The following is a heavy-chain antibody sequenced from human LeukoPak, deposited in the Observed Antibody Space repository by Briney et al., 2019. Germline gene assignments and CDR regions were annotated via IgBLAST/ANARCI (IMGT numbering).Heavy chain of an antibody. Sequence: SETLSLTRTVSGGSISSSSYYWGWIRQPPGKGLEWIGSIYYRGSTYYNPSLKSRLTMSVDTSKNQFSLKLSSVTAADTAVYYCARGFLEKQVLGDFDYWGQGSLVTVSS. CDR3: ARGFLEKQVLGDFDY. V-gene: IGHV4-39*01. CDR2: IYYRGST. CDR1: GGSISSSSYY. D-gene: IGHD4/OR15-4a*01. J-gene: IGHJ4*02.